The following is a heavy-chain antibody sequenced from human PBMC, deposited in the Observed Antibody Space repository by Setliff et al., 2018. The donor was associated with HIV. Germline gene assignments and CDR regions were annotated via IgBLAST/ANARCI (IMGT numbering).Heavy chain of an antibody. CDR3: VIGSAARPFDY. Sequence: GASVKVSCKVSGYTLTELSRHWVRQAPGKGLEWMGGLDPKDGKTMYAQKFQGRVTMTEDTSTGTAHMELRSLRSEDTAVYYCVIGSAARPFDYWGQGTLVTVSS. J-gene: IGHJ4*02. CDR1: GYTLTELS. V-gene: IGHV1-24*01. D-gene: IGHD6-6*01. CDR2: LDPKDGKT.